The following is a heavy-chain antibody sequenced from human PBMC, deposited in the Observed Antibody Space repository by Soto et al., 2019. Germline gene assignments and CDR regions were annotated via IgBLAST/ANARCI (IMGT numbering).Heavy chain of an antibody. J-gene: IGHJ5*02. V-gene: IGHV4-61*01. CDR3: ARLPLGYYDSSGYS. CDR1: GGSVSSGSFY. CDR2: IYYSGST. D-gene: IGHD3-22*01. Sequence: PSETLSLTCTVSGGSVSSGSFYWSWIRQPPGKGLEWIGYIYYSGSTNYNPSLKSRVTISVDTSKNQFSLKLSSVTAADTAVYYCARLPLGYYDSSGYSWGQGTLVTVSS.